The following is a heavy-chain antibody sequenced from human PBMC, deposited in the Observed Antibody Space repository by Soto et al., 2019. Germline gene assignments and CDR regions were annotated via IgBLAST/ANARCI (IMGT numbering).Heavy chain of an antibody. CDR2: ISSSSSYI. CDR1: GFTFSSYS. CDR3: ARGLVGSTTAFDY. V-gene: IGHV3-21*04. J-gene: IGHJ4*02. D-gene: IGHD1-26*01. Sequence: GGSLRLSCAASGFTFSSYSMNWVRQAPGKGLEWVSSISSSSSYIYYADSVKGRFTISRDISKNTLYLQMNSLRADDMAVYYCARGLVGSTTAFDYWGQGTLVTVSS.